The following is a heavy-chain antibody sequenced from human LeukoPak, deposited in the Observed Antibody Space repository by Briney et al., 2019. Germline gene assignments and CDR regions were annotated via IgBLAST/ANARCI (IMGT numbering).Heavy chain of an antibody. CDR3: ARRGGIQLWSILDY. J-gene: IGHJ4*02. V-gene: IGHV4-34*01. CDR2: INHSGST. Sequence: SETLSLTCAVYGGSFSGYYWSWIRQPPGKGLEWIGEINHSGSTNYNPSLKSRVTISVDTSKNQFSLKLSSVTAADTAVYYCARRGGIQLWSILDYWGQGTLVTVSS. D-gene: IGHD5-18*01. CDR1: GGSFSGYY.